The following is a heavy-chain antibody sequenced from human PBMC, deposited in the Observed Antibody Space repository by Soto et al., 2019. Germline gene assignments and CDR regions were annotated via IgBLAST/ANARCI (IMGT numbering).Heavy chain of an antibody. CDR1: GGSISSGGYY. CDR2: IYYSGST. D-gene: IGHD3-22*01. Sequence: SETLSLTCTVSGGSISSGGYYWSWIRQHPGKGLEWIGYIYYSGSTYYNPSLKSRVTISVDTSKNQFSLKLSSVTAADTAVYYCAREHYYDSSGYFYYFDYWGQGTLVTVSS. J-gene: IGHJ4*02. V-gene: IGHV4-31*03. CDR3: AREHYYDSSGYFYYFDY.